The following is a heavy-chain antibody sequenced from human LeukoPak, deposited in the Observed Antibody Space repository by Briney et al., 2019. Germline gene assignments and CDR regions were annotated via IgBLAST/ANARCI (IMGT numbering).Heavy chain of an antibody. Sequence: SETLSLTCTVSGYSISSGYYWGWIRQPPGRGLEWIGSIYHSGSTYYNPSLKSRVTISVDTSKNQFSLKLSSVTAADTAVYYCARARYSGSYGLYFGYWGQGTLVTVSS. V-gene: IGHV4-38-2*02. D-gene: IGHD1-26*01. J-gene: IGHJ4*02. CDR3: ARARYSGSYGLYFGY. CDR1: GYSISSGYY. CDR2: IYHSGST.